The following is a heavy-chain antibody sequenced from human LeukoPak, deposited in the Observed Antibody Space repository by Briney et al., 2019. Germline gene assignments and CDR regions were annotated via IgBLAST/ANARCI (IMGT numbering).Heavy chain of an antibody. Sequence: SETLSLTCAVSGGSISSGGYSWSWIRQPPGKGLEWIGYIYYSGSTYYNPSLKSRVTISVDTSKNQFSLKLSSVTAADTAVYYCARGITMSYFDYWGQGTLVTVSS. V-gene: IGHV4-31*11. CDR1: GGSISSGGYS. CDR3: ARGITMSYFDY. D-gene: IGHD3-10*02. J-gene: IGHJ4*02. CDR2: IYYSGST.